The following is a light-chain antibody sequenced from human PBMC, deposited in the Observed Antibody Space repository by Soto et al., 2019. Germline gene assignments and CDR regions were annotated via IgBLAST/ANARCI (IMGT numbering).Light chain of an antibody. CDR1: SGHSSYA. CDR3: QTWGTGALWV. CDR2: LNSDGSH. Sequence: QLVLTQSPSASASLGASVKRTCTLSSGHSSYAIAWHQQQPEKGPRYLMKLNSDGSHSKGDGIPDRFSGSSSGAERYLTISSLQSEDEADYYCQTWGTGALWVFGGGTKLTVL. V-gene: IGLV4-69*01. J-gene: IGLJ3*02.